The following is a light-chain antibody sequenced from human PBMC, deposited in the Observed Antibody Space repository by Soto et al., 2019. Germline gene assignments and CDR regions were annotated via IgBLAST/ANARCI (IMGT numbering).Light chain of an antibody. CDR2: DAS. J-gene: IGKJ1*01. CDR1: QSISSW. V-gene: IGKV1-5*01. CDR3: QQYNSYL. Sequence: DIQLTQSPSFLSASVGDRVTITCRASQSISSWLAWYQQKPGKAPKLLIYDASSLESGVPSRFSGSGSGTEFTLTISSLQPDDFATYYCQQYNSYLFGQGTKVDIK.